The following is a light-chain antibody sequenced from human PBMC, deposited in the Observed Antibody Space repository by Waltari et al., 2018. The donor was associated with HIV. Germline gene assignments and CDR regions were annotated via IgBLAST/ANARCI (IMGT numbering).Light chain of an antibody. CDR2: NNN. J-gene: IGLJ3*02. CDR1: SSNLGTNT. Sequence: QSVLTQPPSASGTPGQRVTISCSGSSSNLGTNTVSWYQQVPGTSPKRLIYNNNPRPSGVPERFSGSKSGTSASLASTGLQSEDEADYHCAAWDDSLNGQVVFGGGTKLTVL. CDR3: AAWDDSLNGQVV. V-gene: IGLV1-44*01.